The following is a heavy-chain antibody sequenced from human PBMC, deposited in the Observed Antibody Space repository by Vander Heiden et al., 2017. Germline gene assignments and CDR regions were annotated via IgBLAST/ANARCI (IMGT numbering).Heavy chain of an antibody. CDR3: ARDYNYFDY. CDR2: INSDGRST. J-gene: IGHJ4*02. V-gene: IGHV3-74*01. Sequence: VQLLESGGGLVQPGGSLSLSCPASGFTFSSYWMHWVRQAPGKGLVWVSRINSDGRSTSYADSVKGRFTISIDNAKNTMYMKMNSLRAEDTAVYYCARDYNYFDYWCQGTLVTVSS. CDR1: GFTFSSYW.